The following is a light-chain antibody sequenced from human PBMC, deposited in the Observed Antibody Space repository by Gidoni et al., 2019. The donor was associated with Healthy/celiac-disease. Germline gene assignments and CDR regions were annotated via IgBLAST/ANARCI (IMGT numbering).Light chain of an antibody. V-gene: IGKV1-9*01. CDR2: AAS. CDR1: QGISSY. CDR3: QQLNSYPLT. Sequence: DIQLNQSPSFLSASVGDRVTITCWASQGISSYLAWYQQKPGKAPKLLIYAASTLQSWVPSRFSGSGSWTEFTLTISSLQPEDFATYSCQQLNSYPLTFGGGTKVEIK. J-gene: IGKJ4*01.